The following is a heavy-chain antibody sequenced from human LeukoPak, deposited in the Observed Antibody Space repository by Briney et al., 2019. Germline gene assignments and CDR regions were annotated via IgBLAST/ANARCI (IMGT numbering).Heavy chain of an antibody. V-gene: IGHV3-30*04. Sequence: GRSLRLSCAASGFTFSSYAMHWVRQAPGKGLEWVAVISYDGSNKYYADSVKGRFTISRDNSKNTLYLQMNSLGAEDTAVYYCARERWDDAFDIWGQGTMVTVSS. CDR1: GFTFSSYA. J-gene: IGHJ3*02. CDR2: ISYDGSNK. CDR3: ARERWDDAFDI. D-gene: IGHD1-26*01.